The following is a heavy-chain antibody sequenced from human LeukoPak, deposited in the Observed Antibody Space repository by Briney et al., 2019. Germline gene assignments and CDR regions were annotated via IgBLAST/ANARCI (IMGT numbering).Heavy chain of an antibody. CDR3: ARDCSNGVCYPRDY. V-gene: IGHV1-18*01. Sequence: ASVKVSCRASGYTLSGFGISWVRQAPGQGLEWVGWITTYNGDKKYAERFQGRVTMTTDTSTSTYYMELRNLRTDDTATYYCARDCSNGVCYPRDYWDQGTLVSV. J-gene: IGHJ4*02. CDR1: GYTLSGFG. D-gene: IGHD2-8*01. CDR2: ITTYNGDK.